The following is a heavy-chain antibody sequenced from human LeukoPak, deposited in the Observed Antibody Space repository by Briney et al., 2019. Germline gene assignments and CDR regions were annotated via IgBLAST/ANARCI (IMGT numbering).Heavy chain of an antibody. CDR2: ISSSSSTI. D-gene: IGHD6-19*01. Sequence: GGSLRLSCAASGFPFSSYSMNWVRQAPGKGLEWVSYISSSSSTIYYADSVKGRFTISRDNAKNSLYLQMNSLRDEDTAVYYCARGYSSGWTPDWYFDLWGRGTLVTVSS. CDR1: GFPFSSYS. J-gene: IGHJ2*01. CDR3: ARGYSSGWTPDWYFDL. V-gene: IGHV3-48*02.